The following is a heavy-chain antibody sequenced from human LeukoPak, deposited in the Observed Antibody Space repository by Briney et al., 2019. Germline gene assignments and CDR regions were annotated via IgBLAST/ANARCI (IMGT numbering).Heavy chain of an antibody. CDR2: IIPIFGTA. J-gene: IGHJ4*02. D-gene: IGHD5-24*01. CDR3: ARGRDGYNYYFDY. CDR1: GGTFSSYA. Sequence: ASVKVSCKASGGTFSSYAISWVRQAPGQGLEWMGGIIPIFGTANYAQKFQGRVTITTDESTSTAYMELSSLRSEDTAVYYCARGRDGYNYYFDYWGRGTLVTVSS. V-gene: IGHV1-69*05.